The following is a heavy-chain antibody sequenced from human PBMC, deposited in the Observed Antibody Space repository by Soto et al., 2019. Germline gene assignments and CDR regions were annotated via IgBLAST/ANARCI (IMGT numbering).Heavy chain of an antibody. Sequence: GGSLRLSCAASGFTFSSYNMNWVRQAPGKGLEWVSYISSAGTAVSYANSVRGRFTISRDNAKNSLYLQMNSLRAEDTAVYYCARDGSYVQPFDYWGHGTLVTVS. CDR1: GFTFSSYN. J-gene: IGHJ4*01. CDR2: ISSAGTAV. V-gene: IGHV3-48*03. CDR3: ARDGSYVQPFDY. D-gene: IGHD1-1*01.